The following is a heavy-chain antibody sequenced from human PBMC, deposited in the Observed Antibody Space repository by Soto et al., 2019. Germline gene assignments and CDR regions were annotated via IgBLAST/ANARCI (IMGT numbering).Heavy chain of an antibody. Sequence: QVQLVQSGAEVKKPGSSVKVSCKASGGTFSTYTIIWVRQAPGQGLEWMGRILPMLDITNSAQRFQGRVTITAAKSTSTAYLELSSLRSEDTDVYYCTLGSWSAETFDIWGRGTMVTVSS. J-gene: IGHJ3*02. D-gene: IGHD6-13*01. CDR3: TLGSWSAETFDI. CDR2: ILPMLDIT. V-gene: IGHV1-69*02. CDR1: GGTFSTYT.